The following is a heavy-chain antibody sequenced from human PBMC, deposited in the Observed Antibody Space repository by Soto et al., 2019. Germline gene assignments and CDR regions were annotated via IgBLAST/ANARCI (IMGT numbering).Heavy chain of an antibody. CDR1: GGSISSSSYY. Sequence: SDTLSLTCTVSGGSISSSSYYWGWIRQPPGKGLEWIGSIYYSGSTYYNPSLKSRVTISVDTSKNQFSLKLSSVTAADTAVYYCASMYSSRSVYFDYWGQGTLVTVSS. D-gene: IGHD6-13*01. V-gene: IGHV4-39*01. CDR3: ASMYSSRSVYFDY. CDR2: IYYSGST. J-gene: IGHJ4*02.